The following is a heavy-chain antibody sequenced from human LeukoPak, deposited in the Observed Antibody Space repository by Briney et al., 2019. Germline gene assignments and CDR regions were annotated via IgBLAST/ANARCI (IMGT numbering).Heavy chain of an antibody. J-gene: IGHJ4*02. V-gene: IGHV3-7*01. Sequence: PGGSLRLSCAASGFTFSSFWMSWVRQAPGKGLEWVANIKQDGSEKDYVDSVKGRFTISRDNAKNSLYLQMNGLRAGDTAVYYCARSGYLYFDYWGQGTLVTVSS. CDR2: IKQDGSEK. D-gene: IGHD3-3*01. CDR1: GFTFSSFW. CDR3: ARSGYLYFDY.